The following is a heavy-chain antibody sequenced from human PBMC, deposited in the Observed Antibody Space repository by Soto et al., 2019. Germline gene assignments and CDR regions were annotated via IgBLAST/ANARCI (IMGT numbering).Heavy chain of an antibody. J-gene: IGHJ4*02. V-gene: IGHV4-4*08. CDR1: GGSISSNY. CDR3: ARPDIVLMVYGPFDY. Sequence: SETLSLTCTVSGGSISSNYWTWIRQPPGKGLEWIGYVYNSGSTNYNPSLKSRVTISVDTSKNQFSLKLSSVTAADTAVYYCARPDIVLMVYGPFDYWGQGTLVTV. D-gene: IGHD2-8*01. CDR2: VYNSGST.